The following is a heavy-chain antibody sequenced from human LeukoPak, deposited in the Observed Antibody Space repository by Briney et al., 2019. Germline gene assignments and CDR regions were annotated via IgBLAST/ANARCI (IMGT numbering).Heavy chain of an antibody. CDR1: GFTFSNFA. J-gene: IGHJ6*03. D-gene: IGHD2-21*02. CDR3: AKDQGDIVVVTAPGYMDV. V-gene: IGHV3-30*04. Sequence: PGGSLRLSCAASGFTFSNFAIHWVRQAPGKGMGWVTVISYNGSDKYYADSVKGRYTISRDNSQNTLYLQMNSLRAEDTAVYYCAKDQGDIVVVTAPGYMDVWGKGNTVTISS. CDR2: ISYNGSDK.